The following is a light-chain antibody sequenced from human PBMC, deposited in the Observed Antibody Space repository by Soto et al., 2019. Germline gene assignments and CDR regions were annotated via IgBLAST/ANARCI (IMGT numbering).Light chain of an antibody. V-gene: IGKV3-20*01. Sequence: EIVLTQSPGTLCLSTGERAALSCRASQSLTNNYFAWYQQKPGRALRLLIDGASTRATGIPDRLSVSGSGTDFTLTIRRLEPEDVAVYYCQQYEAVVTFGQGTKVDIK. CDR3: QQYEAVVT. J-gene: IGKJ1*01. CDR1: QSLTNNY. CDR2: GAS.